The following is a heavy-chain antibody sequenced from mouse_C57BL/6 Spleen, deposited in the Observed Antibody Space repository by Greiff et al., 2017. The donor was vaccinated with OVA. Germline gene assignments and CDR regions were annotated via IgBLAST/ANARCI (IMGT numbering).Heavy chain of an antibody. V-gene: IGHV1-64*01. CDR2: IHPNSGST. J-gene: IGHJ3*01. CDR1: GYTFTSYW. CDR3: ASRGTGTGFAY. Sequence: QVQLKQPGAELVKPGASVKLSCKASGYTFTSYWMHWVKQRPGQGLEWIGMIHPNSGSTNYNEKFKSKATLTVDKSSSTAYMQLSSLTSEDSAVYYCASRGTGTGFAYWGQGTLVTVSA. D-gene: IGHD4-1*01.